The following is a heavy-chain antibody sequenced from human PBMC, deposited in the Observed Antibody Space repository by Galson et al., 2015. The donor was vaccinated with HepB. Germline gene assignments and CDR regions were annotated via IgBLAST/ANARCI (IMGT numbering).Heavy chain of an antibody. Sequence: SLRLSCAPSGFTFSIYWMHWVRQVPGKGLVWVSRINSDGNSASYADSVKGRFIISRDNAKNTQYLYMNSLRVEDTAVYYCARESRYCSGGICYAGGDYYYYYGMDVWGQGTTVTVSS. J-gene: IGHJ6*02. CDR1: GFTFSIYW. D-gene: IGHD2-15*01. V-gene: IGHV3-74*01. CDR2: INSDGNSA. CDR3: ARESRYCSGGICYAGGDYYYYYGMDV.